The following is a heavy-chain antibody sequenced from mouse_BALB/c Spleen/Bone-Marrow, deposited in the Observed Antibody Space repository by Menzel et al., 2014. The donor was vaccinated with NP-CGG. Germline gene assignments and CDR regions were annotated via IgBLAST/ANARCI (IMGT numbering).Heavy chain of an antibody. CDR1: GYSFTGYY. Sequence: EVKVVESGPELVKPGASVKISCKASGYSFTGYYMHWVKQSHVKSLEWIGRINPYNGATNYNQNFKDKASLTVDKSSSTAYMELHSLTSEDSAVYYCTRGGYWGQGTTLTVSS. CDR3: TRGGY. J-gene: IGHJ2*01. V-gene: IGHV1-26*01. CDR2: INPYNGAT.